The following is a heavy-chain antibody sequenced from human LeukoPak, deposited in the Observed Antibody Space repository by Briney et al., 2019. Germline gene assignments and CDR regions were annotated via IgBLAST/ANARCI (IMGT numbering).Heavy chain of an antibody. CDR2: ISSTSAST. CDR1: GFTFGNYA. J-gene: IGHJ4*02. D-gene: IGHD3-10*01. V-gene: IGHV3-23*01. Sequence: PGVSLRLSCAASGFTFGNYAMNWVRQAPGRGLEWVSGISSTSASTYYIDSVKGRFTISRDNSKNTLYLQMNSLGAEDTAVYYCAKSAVVRGTTGTFDYWGQGTLVTVSS. CDR3: AKSAVVRGTTGTFDY.